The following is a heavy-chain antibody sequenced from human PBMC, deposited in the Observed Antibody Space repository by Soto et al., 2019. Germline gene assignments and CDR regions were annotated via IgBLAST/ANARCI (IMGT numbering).Heavy chain of an antibody. D-gene: IGHD3-3*01. V-gene: IGHV3-23*04. J-gene: IGHJ6*02. CDR3: AKLKGGLGRFYGMDA. CDR1: GFSFRNYA. Sequence: DEQLVESGGGSLQPGGSLRLSCAASGFSFRNYAMTWVRQSPGTVLEWVSLISSGGGTTNYADSVKGRFSISRDNSQNMLYLQMNGLRGEDTALYYCAKLKGGLGRFYGMDAWGQGTMVIVSS. CDR2: ISSGGGTT.